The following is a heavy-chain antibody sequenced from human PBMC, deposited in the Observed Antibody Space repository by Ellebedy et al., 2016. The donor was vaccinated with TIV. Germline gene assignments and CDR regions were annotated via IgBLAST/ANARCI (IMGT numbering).Heavy chain of an antibody. D-gene: IGHD4-17*01. J-gene: IGHJ4*02. CDR2: ISTTSNYI. CDR1: GFTFSSYT. V-gene: IGHV3-21*01. Sequence: GESLKISCAASGFTFSSYTINWVRQAPGKGLEWVSSISTTSNYIYYADSVKGRFTISRDNAKNSLYLQMNSLRAEDAAVYYCARHTDYALDYWGQGALVTVSS. CDR3: ARHTDYALDY.